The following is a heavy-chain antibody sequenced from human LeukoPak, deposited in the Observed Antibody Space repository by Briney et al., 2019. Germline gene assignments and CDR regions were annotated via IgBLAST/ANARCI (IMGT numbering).Heavy chain of an antibody. V-gene: IGHV3-48*03. Sequence: PGGSLRLSCAASGFTFSSYEMNWVRQAPGKGLEWVSYISSSGSTIYYADSVKGRFTISRDNAKNSLYLQMNSLRAEDTAVYYCARDTTVAARPWLLVNWFDPWGQGTLVTVPS. CDR1: GFTFSSYE. CDR3: ARDTTVAARPWLLVNWFDP. D-gene: IGHD6-6*01. J-gene: IGHJ5*02. CDR2: ISSSGSTI.